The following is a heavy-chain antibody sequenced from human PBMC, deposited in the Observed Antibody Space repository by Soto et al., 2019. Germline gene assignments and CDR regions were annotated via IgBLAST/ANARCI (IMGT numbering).Heavy chain of an antibody. CDR1: GFTFSSYA. CDR3: AKVGYSSSLTPFYYYYGMDV. CDR2: ISGSGGST. J-gene: IGHJ6*02. V-gene: IGHV3-23*01. D-gene: IGHD6-13*01. Sequence: EVQLLESGGGLVQPGGSLRLSCAASGFTFSSYAMSWVRQAPGKGLEWVSAISGSGGSTYYADSVKGRFTISRDNSKNPLYLQMNSLRAEDTAVYYCAKVGYSSSLTPFYYYYGMDVWGQGTTVTVSS.